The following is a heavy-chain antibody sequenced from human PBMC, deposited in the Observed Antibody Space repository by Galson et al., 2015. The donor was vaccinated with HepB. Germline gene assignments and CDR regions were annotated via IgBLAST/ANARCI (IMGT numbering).Heavy chain of an antibody. CDR3: AREGSGSYHLAY. V-gene: IGHV4-61*01. J-gene: IGHJ4*02. CDR1: GGSVSSGSYY. CDR2: IYYSGST. D-gene: IGHD1-26*01. Sequence: ETLSLTCTVSGGSVSSGSYYWSWIRQPPGKGLEWIGYIYYSGSTNYNPSLKSRVTISVDTSKNQFSLKLSSVTAADTAVYYCAREGSGSYHLAYWGQGTLVTVSS.